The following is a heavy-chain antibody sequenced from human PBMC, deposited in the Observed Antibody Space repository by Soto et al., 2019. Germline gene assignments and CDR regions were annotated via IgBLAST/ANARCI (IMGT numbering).Heavy chain of an antibody. CDR2: IRSKANSYAT. CDR3: TRPSGYCSGGSCYRHYYYYGMDV. D-gene: IGHD2-15*01. V-gene: IGHV3-73*01. J-gene: IGHJ6*02. CDR1: GFTFSGSA. Sequence: GGSLRLSCAASGFTFSGSAMHWVRQASGKGLEWVGRIRSKANSYATAYAASVKGRFTISRDDSKNTAYLQMNSLKTEDTAVYYCTRPSGYCSGGSCYRHYYYYGMDVWGQGTTVTVSS.